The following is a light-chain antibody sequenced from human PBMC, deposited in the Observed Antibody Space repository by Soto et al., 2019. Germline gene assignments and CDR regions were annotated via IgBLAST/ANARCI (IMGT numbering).Light chain of an antibody. J-gene: IGLJ2*01. V-gene: IGLV2-14*03. Sequence: QSALTQPASVSGSPGQSITISCTGTSSDIGSHDSVAWYQQHPGKAPKLMIFDVNNRPSGVSDRLSGSKSGNTASLNISGLQAEDEADYYCSSFTTASTVVFGGGTKLTVL. CDR2: DVN. CDR3: SSFTTASTVV. CDR1: SSDIGSHDS.